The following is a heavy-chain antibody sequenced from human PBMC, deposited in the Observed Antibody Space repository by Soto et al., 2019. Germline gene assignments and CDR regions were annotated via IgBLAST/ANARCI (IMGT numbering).Heavy chain of an antibody. Sequence: EVQLVESGGGLVQPGGSLRLSCAASGFTFSSYWMTWVRQAPGKGLEWVANIKQDGSEKYYVDSVKGRFTISRDNAKNSLYLQMNSLRAEDTALYYGARVHCSGGSCYSALDAFDIWGRGTMVTVSS. V-gene: IGHV3-7*01. J-gene: IGHJ3*02. CDR3: ARVHCSGGSCYSALDAFDI. D-gene: IGHD2-15*01. CDR2: IKQDGSEK. CDR1: GFTFSSYW.